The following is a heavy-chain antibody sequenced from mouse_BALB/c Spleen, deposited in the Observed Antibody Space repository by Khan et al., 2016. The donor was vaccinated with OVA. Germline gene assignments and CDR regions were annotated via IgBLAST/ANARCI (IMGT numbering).Heavy chain of an antibody. J-gene: IGHJ4*01. V-gene: IGHV2-6-5*01. CDR2: IWGGGST. CDR3: AKSFYAHYYAMDY. Sequence: VQLVESGPGLVAPSQSLSITCTVSGFSLTDYGVSWIRQPPGKGLEWLGVIWGGGSTYYNSALKSRLSISKDNSKSQVFLKMNSLQTDDTAMYYCAKSFYAHYYAMDYWGQGTSVTVSS. D-gene: IGHD2-10*01. CDR1: GFSLTDYG.